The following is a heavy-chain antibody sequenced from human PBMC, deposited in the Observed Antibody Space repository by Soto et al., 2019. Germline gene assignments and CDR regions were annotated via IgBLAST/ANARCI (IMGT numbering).Heavy chain of an antibody. CDR3: ARSRAGEGYYYYMDV. Sequence: SETLSLTCAVYGGSFSGYYWSWIRQPPGKGLEWIGEINHSGSTNYNPSLKSRVTISVDTSKNQFSLKLSSVTAADTVVYYCARSRAGEGYYYYMDVWGKGTTVTVSS. CDR2: INHSGST. D-gene: IGHD3-16*01. J-gene: IGHJ6*03. CDR1: GGSFSGYY. V-gene: IGHV4-34*01.